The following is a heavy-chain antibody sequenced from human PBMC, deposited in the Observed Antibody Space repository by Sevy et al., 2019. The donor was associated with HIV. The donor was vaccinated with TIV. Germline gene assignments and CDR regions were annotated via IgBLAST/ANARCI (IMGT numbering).Heavy chain of an antibody. CDR1: GFTVSGNY. CDR3: AREVEDYSDSSAWDWYFDL. Sequence: GGSLRLSCAASGFTVSGNYMSWVRQAPGKGLEWVSGIFSGGNTHFADSVKGRFTISRDNSKNTLSLQMNSLSAEDTAVYYCAREVEDYSDSSAWDWYFDLWGRGTLVTVSS. J-gene: IGHJ2*01. CDR2: IFSGGNT. D-gene: IGHD3-22*01. V-gene: IGHV3-66*01.